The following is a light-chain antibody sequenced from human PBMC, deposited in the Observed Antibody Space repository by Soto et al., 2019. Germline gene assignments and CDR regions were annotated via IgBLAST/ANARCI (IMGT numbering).Light chain of an antibody. CDR2: GAS. CDR1: QSVSSSY. V-gene: IGKV3-20*01. CDR3: QQYGSSPRT. J-gene: IGKJ5*01. Sequence: EIVLTQSPGTLSLSPGERATLSCRASQSVSSSYLAWYQRKPGQAPRLLIYGASSRATGIPDRFSGSGSGTDFTLTISRLEPEDFAVYYCQQYGSSPRTFCQGTRLEIK.